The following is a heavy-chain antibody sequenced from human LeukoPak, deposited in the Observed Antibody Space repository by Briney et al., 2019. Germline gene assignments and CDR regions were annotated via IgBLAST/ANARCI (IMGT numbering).Heavy chain of an antibody. D-gene: IGHD3-22*01. CDR3: ARCYYYDSSSYYA. J-gene: IGHJ4*02. CDR1: VCTFLWQY. Sequence: GASVNVSCKGSVCTFLWQYLHGVGQAPGRGREWVGWINPNSGETHFAQKFQRMVTMSRDTSISTAYMELSRLTSDDTAVYYCARCYYYDSSSYYAWGQGTLVTVSS. CDR2: INPNSGET. V-gene: IGHV1-2*02.